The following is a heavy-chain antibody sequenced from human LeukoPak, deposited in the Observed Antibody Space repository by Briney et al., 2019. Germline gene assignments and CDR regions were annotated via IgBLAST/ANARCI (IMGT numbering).Heavy chain of an antibody. D-gene: IGHD3-10*01. CDR1: GDSVSNGNYY. CDR2: IYYTGST. CDR3: ARSQNYYGSGDY. Sequence: PSETLSPTCIVSGDSVSNGNYYWSWLRQPPGKALEWIGYIYYTGSTYYNPSLEGRVTISVDTSRNHFSVKLNSVTAADTAVYYCARSQNYYGSGDYWSQGTLVTVSS. V-gene: IGHV4-61*03. J-gene: IGHJ4*02.